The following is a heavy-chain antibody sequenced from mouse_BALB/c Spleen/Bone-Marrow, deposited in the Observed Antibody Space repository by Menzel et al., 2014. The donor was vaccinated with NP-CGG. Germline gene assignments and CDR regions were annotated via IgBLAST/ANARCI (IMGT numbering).Heavy chain of an antibody. D-gene: IGHD2-10*02. CDR3: ARDVGYGNYFVY. V-gene: IGHV7-1*02. J-gene: IGHJ3*01. Sequence: EVKLVESGGGLIQPGDSLRLSCATSGFTFSDFYTEWVRQPPGKRLEWIAASRNKAKYYTTEYSASVKGRFIVSRDTSQSVLYLQMNALRAEDTAIYYCARDVGYGNYFVYWGQGTLVTVSA. CDR2: SRNKAKYYTT. CDR1: GFTFSDFY.